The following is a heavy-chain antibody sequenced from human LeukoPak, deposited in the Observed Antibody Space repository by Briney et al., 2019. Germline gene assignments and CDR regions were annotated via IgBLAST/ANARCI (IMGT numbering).Heavy chain of an antibody. CDR1: GFTFSSYA. V-gene: IGHV3-23*01. Sequence: GGSLRLSCAASGFTFSSYAMSWVRQAPGKGLEWVSTISDRGGSTYYADSVKGRLTISRDNSKNTLYLQMNSLRAEDTALYYCAKLYCSGGTCYWPDYWDQGTLVTVSS. CDR2: ISDRGGST. J-gene: IGHJ4*02. CDR3: AKLYCSGGTCYWPDY. D-gene: IGHD2-15*01.